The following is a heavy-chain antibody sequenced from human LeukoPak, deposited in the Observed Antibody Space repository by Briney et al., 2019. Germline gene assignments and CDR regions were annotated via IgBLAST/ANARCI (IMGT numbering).Heavy chain of an antibody. CDR3: TRDRGIQLWEGLFDY. J-gene: IGHJ4*02. CDR1: GFTFGDYA. Sequence: GGSLRLSCTASGFTFGDYAMSWFRQAPGKGLEWVGFIRSKAYGGTTEYAASVKGRFTISRDDSKSIAYLQMNSLKTEDTAVYYCTRDRGIQLWEGLFDYWGQGALVTVSS. D-gene: IGHD5-18*01. CDR2: IRSKAYGGTT. V-gene: IGHV3-49*03.